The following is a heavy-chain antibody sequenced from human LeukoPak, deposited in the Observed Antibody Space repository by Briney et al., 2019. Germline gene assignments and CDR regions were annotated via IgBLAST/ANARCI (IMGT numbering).Heavy chain of an antibody. J-gene: IGHJ4*02. CDR2: IYYTGST. D-gene: IGHD3-16*01. CDR1: GSSITSVSHY. Sequence: SETLSLTCTISGSSITSVSHYWGWIRQPPGKGLEWIGDIYYTGSTYYSPSLRSRVTMSVHTSENQFSLRLNSVTAVDTAVYYCARRWGNIVGVTYEYWGQGTLVSVSS. CDR3: ARRWGNIVGVTYEY. V-gene: IGHV4-39*01.